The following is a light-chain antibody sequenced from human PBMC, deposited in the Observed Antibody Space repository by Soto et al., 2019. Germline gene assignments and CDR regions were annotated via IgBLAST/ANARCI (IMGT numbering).Light chain of an antibody. J-gene: IGLJ2*01. CDR3: GTWDNSLNSGV. CDR2: DND. V-gene: IGLV1-51*01. Sequence: QAVLTQPPSVSAAPGQRVTISCSGNTSNIGHNFVSWYQQLPGTAPKLLISDNDKRPSGIPDRFSGSKSGTSATLAITGLQTGDEDDYYCGTWDNSLNSGVFGGGNKLTVL. CDR1: TSNIGHNF.